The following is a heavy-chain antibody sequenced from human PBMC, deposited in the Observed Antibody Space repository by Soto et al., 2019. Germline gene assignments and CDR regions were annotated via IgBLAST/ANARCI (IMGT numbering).Heavy chain of an antibody. CDR3: ARVGVITGTTFFDY. CDR1: GGSVSSGSYY. V-gene: IGHV4-61*01. D-gene: IGHD1-7*01. J-gene: IGHJ4*02. Sequence: SETLSLTCTVSGGSVSSGSYYWGWIRQPPGKGLEWIGYIYYSGSTNYNPSLKSRVTISVDTSKNQFSLKLSSVTAADTAVYYCARVGVITGTTFFDYWGQGTLVTVSS. CDR2: IYYSGST.